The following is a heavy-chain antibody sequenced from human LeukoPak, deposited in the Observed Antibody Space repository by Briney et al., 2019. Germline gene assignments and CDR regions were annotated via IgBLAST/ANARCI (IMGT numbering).Heavy chain of an antibody. J-gene: IGHJ6*04. Sequence: PGRSLRLSCAASGFTFSSYGMHWVRQAPGKGLEWVAVIWYDGSNKYYADSMKGRFTISRDNSKNTLYLKMNSLRAEDTAVYYCAREPRIDYYGSGSHYYYYGMDVWGKGTTVTVSS. CDR3: AREPRIDYYGSGSHYYYYGMDV. V-gene: IGHV3-33*01. D-gene: IGHD3-10*01. CDR1: GFTFSSYG. CDR2: IWYDGSNK.